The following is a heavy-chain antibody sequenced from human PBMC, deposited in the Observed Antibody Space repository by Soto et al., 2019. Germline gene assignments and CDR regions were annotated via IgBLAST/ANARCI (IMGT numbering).Heavy chain of an antibody. CDR1: DGNIRDFY. V-gene: IGHV4-34*01. Sequence: SQLKPHTYAVYDGNIRDFYCSWIRQTPGKGLEWIGEINHSGSTNYNPSLKSRVTISVDTSKNQFSLKLSSVTAADTAVYYCAREDWYNYGSGSYRCFDPWGQGTLVTASS. J-gene: IGHJ5*02. D-gene: IGHD3-10*01. CDR2: INHSGST. CDR3: AREDWYNYGSGSYRCFDP.